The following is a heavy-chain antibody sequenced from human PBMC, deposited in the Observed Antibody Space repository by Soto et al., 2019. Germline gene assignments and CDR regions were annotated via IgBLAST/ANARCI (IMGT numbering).Heavy chain of an antibody. J-gene: IGHJ1*01. V-gene: IGHV3-74*01. CDR1: GFTFSSDW. CDR2: ISNDGSST. CDR3: ARLPNKSPQN. Sequence: EVHLVESGGGLVQPGGSLRLSCVASGFTFSSDWMHWVRQAPGKGLVWVSSISNDGSSTSYADPVKGRFTISRDNAKNALYLQMNSLRAEDTAVYYCARLPNKSPQNWGQGTLVIVSP.